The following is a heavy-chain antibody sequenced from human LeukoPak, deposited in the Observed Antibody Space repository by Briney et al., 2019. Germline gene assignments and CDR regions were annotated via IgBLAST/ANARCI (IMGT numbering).Heavy chain of an antibody. CDR2: ISSNGISP. J-gene: IGHJ6*02. V-gene: IGHV3-64*01. CDR3: VRAHSIHNYHYGIDV. Sequence: PGGSLRLSCAASGFTFSDFAMHWLRQAPGKGLEYVSTISSNGISPYYANSVEGRFTISRDNSKNTLYLQMGSLRADDTAVYYCVRAHSIHNYHYGIDVWGHGTTVTVSS. D-gene: IGHD3-3*01. CDR1: GFTFSDFA.